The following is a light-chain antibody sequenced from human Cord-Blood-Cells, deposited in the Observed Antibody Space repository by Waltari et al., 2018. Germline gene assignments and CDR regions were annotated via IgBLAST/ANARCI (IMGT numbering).Light chain of an antibody. CDR1: QSLLHSDGKTY. J-gene: IGKJ4*01. CDR2: EVS. Sequence: DIVMTQTPLSLSVTPGQPASISCTSSQSLLHSDGKTYLYWYLQKPGQSPQLLIYEVSGRFSGVPDRFSGSGSGTDFTLKISRVEAEDVGVYYCMQGIHLPLTFGGGTKVEIK. V-gene: IGKV2-29*02. CDR3: MQGIHLPLT.